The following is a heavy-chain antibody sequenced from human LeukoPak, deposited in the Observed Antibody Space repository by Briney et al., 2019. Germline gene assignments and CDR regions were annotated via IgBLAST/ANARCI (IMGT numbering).Heavy chain of an antibody. Sequence: AGGSLRLSCAASGFTFSSYSMNWVRQAPGKGLEWVSSISSSSSYIYYADSVKGRFTISRDNAKNSLYLQMNSLRAEDTAVYYCARVEQWLSSYTMGEYYFDYWGQGTLVTVSS. D-gene: IGHD6-19*01. V-gene: IGHV3-21*04. CDR3: ARVEQWLSSYTMGEYYFDY. CDR2: ISSSSSYI. J-gene: IGHJ4*02. CDR1: GFTFSSYS.